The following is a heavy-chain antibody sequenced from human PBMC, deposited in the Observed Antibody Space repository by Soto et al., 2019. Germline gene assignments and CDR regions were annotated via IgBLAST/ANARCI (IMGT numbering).Heavy chain of an antibody. J-gene: IGHJ4*02. Sequence: LRLSCTASGFNFNNYGMHWVRQAPGKGLEWVAVIWYDGSNKYYAVSVKGRFTISRDNSKNTMYLQMSSLRAEDTAVYFCARDPSHGSGSYLDYWGQGTLVTVSS. D-gene: IGHD3-10*01. CDR1: GFNFNNYG. CDR2: IWYDGSNK. CDR3: ARDPSHGSGSYLDY. V-gene: IGHV3-33*01.